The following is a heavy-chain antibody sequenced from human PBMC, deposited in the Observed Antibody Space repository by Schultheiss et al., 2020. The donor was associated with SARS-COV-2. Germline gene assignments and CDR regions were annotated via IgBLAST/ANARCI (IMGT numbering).Heavy chain of an antibody. V-gene: IGHV3-30-3*01. CDR3: ARDSAYTYRFEY. CDR2: ISYDGSNK. Sequence: GGSLRLSCAASGFTFSSYAMHWVRQAPGKGLEWVAVISYDGSNKYYADSVKGRFTISRDNSKNTLYLQMNSLRAEDTAVYYCARDSAYTYRFEYWGRGTLVTVSS. D-gene: IGHD6-25*01. J-gene: IGHJ4*02. CDR1: GFTFSSYA.